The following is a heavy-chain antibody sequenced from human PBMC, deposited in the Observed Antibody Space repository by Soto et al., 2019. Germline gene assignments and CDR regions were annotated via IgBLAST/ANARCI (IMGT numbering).Heavy chain of an antibody. D-gene: IGHD3-22*01. Sequence: PGGSLRLSCAASAFTFKNHWMHWVRQVPGKGPVWVSRINGDGSFTSYADAVKGRITISRDNAKNTLSLKMKSLRAVDTVVYYCAREIYDDYDSSGFDHWGQGTLVTVSS. CDR1: AFTFKNHW. CDR2: INGDGSFT. CDR3: AREIYDDYDSSGFDH. V-gene: IGHV3-74*01. J-gene: IGHJ4*02.